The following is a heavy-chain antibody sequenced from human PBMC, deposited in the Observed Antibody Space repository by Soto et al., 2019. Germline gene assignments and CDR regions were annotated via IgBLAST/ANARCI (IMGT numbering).Heavy chain of an antibody. CDR1: GFTFSDYY. J-gene: IGHJ4*02. Sequence: GGSLRLSCAASGFTFSDYYMSWIRQAPGKGLEWVSYISSSGSTIYYADSVKGRFTIYRDNAKNSLYLQMNSLRAEDTAVYYCAMDMGYCSGGSCYFDYCDQGTLVTVSS. D-gene: IGHD2-15*01. CDR2: ISSSGSTI. CDR3: AMDMGYCSGGSCYFDY. V-gene: IGHV3-11*01.